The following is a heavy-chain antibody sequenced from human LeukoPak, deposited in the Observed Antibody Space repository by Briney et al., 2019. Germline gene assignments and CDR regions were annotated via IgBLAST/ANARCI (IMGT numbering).Heavy chain of an antibody. D-gene: IGHD2-15*01. CDR3: AREVIVVVVAATPTIFDY. V-gene: IGHV1-2*02. CDR2: INPNSGGT. CDR1: GYTFTGYY. J-gene: IGHJ4*02. Sequence: ASVKVSCKASGYTFTGYYMHWVRQAPGQGLEWMGWINPNSGGTNYAQKFQGRVTMTRDTSISTAYMELSRLRSDDTAVYYCAREVIVVVVAATPTIFDYWGQGTLVTVSS.